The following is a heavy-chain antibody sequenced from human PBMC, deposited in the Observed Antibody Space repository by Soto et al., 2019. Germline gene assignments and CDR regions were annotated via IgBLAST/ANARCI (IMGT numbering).Heavy chain of an antibody. CDR2: LIWNSGFS. D-gene: IGHD3-22*01. CDR1: GXSFDDYT. Sequence: SLRLSCGGPGXSFDDYTMHWVRQAPGKGPELVASLIWNSGFSGYADSVKGRFTISRDNAQSLVHLQMNNIRTEDTALYYCAKGRGTIVVPDAYDIWGQGTMCTVSS. CDR3: AKGRGTIVVPDAYDI. V-gene: IGHV3-9*01. J-gene: IGHJ3*02.